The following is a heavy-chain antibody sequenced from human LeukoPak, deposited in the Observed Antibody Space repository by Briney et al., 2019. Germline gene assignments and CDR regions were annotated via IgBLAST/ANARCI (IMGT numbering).Heavy chain of an antibody. D-gene: IGHD3-10*01. J-gene: IGHJ4*02. Sequence: KPSETLSLTCIVSGGSIGSYYWSWIRQPPGKGLEWLGDIYHTGTTNYNPSFKTRDIMSVDTSRNQFSLKLSSVTAADTAVYYCARVCGSGSYKLYYFDYWGQGTLVTVSS. V-gene: IGHV4-59*01. CDR2: IYHTGTT. CDR1: GGSIGSYY. CDR3: ARVCGSGSYKLYYFDY.